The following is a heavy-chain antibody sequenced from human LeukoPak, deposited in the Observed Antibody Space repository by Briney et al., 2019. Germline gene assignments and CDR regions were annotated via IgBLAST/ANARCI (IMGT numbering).Heavy chain of an antibody. Sequence: GASVKVSCKASGYTFTGYYMHWVRQAPGQGLEWMGWINPNSGGTNYAQKFQGRVTMTRDTSISTAYMELSRLRSDDTAVYYCARDRPVWFGEKPQHYFDYWGQGTLVTVSS. J-gene: IGHJ4*02. CDR1: GYTFTGYY. D-gene: IGHD3-10*01. CDR2: INPNSGGT. CDR3: ARDRPVWFGEKPQHYFDY. V-gene: IGHV1-2*02.